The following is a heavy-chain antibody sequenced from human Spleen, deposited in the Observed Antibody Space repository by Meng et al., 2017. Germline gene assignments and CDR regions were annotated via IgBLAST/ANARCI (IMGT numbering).Heavy chain of an antibody. V-gene: IGHV4-4*02. Sequence: QLQLQESGPGLVKPSETLSLTCTVSGGSITSTTWWSWVRQPPGKGLEWIGEIYHSGSTNYNPSLRSRVTISVDKSQNQFSLKLSSVTAADTAVYYCAAAGCSGGSCYSRPLDYWGQGTLVTVSS. CDR1: GGSITSTTW. J-gene: IGHJ4*02. D-gene: IGHD2-15*01. CDR2: IYHSGST. CDR3: AAAGCSGGSCYSRPLDY.